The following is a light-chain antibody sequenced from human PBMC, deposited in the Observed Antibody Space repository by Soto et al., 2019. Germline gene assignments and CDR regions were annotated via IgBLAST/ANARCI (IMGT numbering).Light chain of an antibody. J-gene: IGKJ1*01. CDR1: ETISAW. CDR2: KAS. CDR3: QQYNVYPLT. Sequence: DIQMTQSPSTLSASVGDRVTITCRASETISAWLAWYQQKPGKAPNLLIQKASTLKSGVPSRFSGSGSGTEFTLTIGSLQPDDFATYYCQQYNVYPLTFGQGTKVDIK. V-gene: IGKV1-5*03.